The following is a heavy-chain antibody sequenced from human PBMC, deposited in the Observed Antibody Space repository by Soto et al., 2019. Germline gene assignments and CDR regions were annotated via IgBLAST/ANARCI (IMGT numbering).Heavy chain of an antibody. D-gene: IGHD2-8*01. Sequence: SVKVSCKASGGTFSSYAISWVRQAPGQGLEWMGGIIPIFGTANYAQKFQGRVTITADESTSTAYVELSSLRSEDTAVYYCARGSDYCTNGVCYSRYYYYYGMDVWGQGTTVTVSS. CDR1: GGTFSSYA. J-gene: IGHJ6*02. V-gene: IGHV1-69*13. CDR2: IIPIFGTA. CDR3: ARGSDYCTNGVCYSRYYYYYGMDV.